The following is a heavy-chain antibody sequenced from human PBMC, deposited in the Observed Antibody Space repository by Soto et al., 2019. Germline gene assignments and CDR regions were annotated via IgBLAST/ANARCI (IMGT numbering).Heavy chain of an antibody. CDR3: ARGYDYVWGSYRPSGYFQR. V-gene: IGHV3-48*02. J-gene: IGHJ1*01. CDR1: AFTFSSYS. D-gene: IGHD3-16*02. CDR2: ISSSSTTT. Sequence: EVQLVESGGGLVQPGGSLRLSCAASAFTFSSYSMNWVRQAPGKGLKWISYISSSSTTTYYADSVKGRFTISRDNAKNSLYLQMNSLRDEDTAVYYCARGYDYVWGSYRPSGYFQRWGQGTLVTVSS.